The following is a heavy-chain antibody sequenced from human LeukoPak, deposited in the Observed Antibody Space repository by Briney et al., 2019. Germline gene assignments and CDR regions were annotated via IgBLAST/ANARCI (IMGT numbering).Heavy chain of an antibody. CDR3: AKTRDGDAFDI. V-gene: IGHV3-21*01. J-gene: IGHJ3*02. Sequence: PGGSLRLSCAASGFTFSSYSMNWVRQAPGKGLEWVSSISSSSSYIYYADSVKGRFTNSRDNAKNSLYLQMNSLRAEDTAVYYCAKTRDGDAFDIWGQGTMVTVSS. CDR1: GFTFSSYS. D-gene: IGHD5-24*01. CDR2: ISSSSSYI.